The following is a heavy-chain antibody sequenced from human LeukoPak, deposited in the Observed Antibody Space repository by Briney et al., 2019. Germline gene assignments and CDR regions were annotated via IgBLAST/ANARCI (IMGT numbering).Heavy chain of an antibody. CDR3: ARSYDSSGYTRLYYFDY. V-gene: IGHV4-34*01. CDR1: GGSFSGYY. Sequence: SETLSLTCAVYGGSFSGYYWSWIRQPPGKGLEWIGEINHSGSTNYNPSLKSRVTISVDTSKNQFSLKLSSVTAADTAVYYCARSYDSSGYTRLYYFDYWGQGTLVTVSS. J-gene: IGHJ4*02. D-gene: IGHD3-22*01. CDR2: INHSGST.